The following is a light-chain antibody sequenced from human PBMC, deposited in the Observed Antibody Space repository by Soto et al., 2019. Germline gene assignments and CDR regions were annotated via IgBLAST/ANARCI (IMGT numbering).Light chain of an antibody. CDR2: DVS. J-gene: IGLJ3*02. CDR3: SSYTSSSVWV. Sequence: QSALTQPASVSGSPGQSITISCTGTSSDVGGYTYVSWFQHHPGKAPKLMIHDVSNRPSGVSNRFSGSKSGNTASLTISGLQAEDEADYYCSSYTSSSVWVFGGGTKLTVL. V-gene: IGLV2-14*03. CDR1: SSDVGGYTY.